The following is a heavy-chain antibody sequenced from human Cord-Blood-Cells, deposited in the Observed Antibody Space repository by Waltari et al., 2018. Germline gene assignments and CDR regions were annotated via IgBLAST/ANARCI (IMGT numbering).Heavy chain of an antibody. CDR2: IDYSGIA. J-gene: IGHJ3*02. CDR1: GGSISSSSYY. CDR3: ARRFPCYDFWSGYYDAFDI. Sequence: QLQLQESGPGLVKPSETLSLTCTVSGGSISSSSYYWGWIRQPPGKGLEGIGSIDYSGIAHSSPSLQRRVPSAVDTSKNQFSLRLSSVTAADTAVYSCARRFPCYDFWSGYYDAFDIWGQGTMVTGSS. D-gene: IGHD3-3*01. V-gene: IGHV4-39*01.